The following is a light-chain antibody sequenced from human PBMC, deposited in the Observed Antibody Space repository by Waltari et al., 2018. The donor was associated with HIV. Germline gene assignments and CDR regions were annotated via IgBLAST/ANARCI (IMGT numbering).Light chain of an antibody. CDR2: LGS. CDR3: MQALQTPRT. Sequence: DIVMTQSPLSLTVTPGESASISCRSSQSLLHKNGYNYLNWYRQKPGQSPQLLISLGSNRASGVPDRFSGSGSGTDFTLEISKLEAGDVGVYYCMQALQTPRTFGQGTKLETK. J-gene: IGKJ2*01. CDR1: QSLLHKNGYNY. V-gene: IGKV2-28*01.